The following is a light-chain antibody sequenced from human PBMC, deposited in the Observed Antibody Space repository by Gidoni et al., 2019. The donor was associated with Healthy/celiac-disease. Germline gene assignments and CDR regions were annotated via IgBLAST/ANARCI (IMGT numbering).Light chain of an antibody. Sequence: DIQMTQSPSPLSASVGDGVTITCRASQSISNWLAWYQQKPGKAPKLLIYEASNLQSGVPSRFSGSGSGTEFTLTISSLQPDDFATYYCQQYNSYPYTFGQGTKLEIK. CDR2: EAS. CDR3: QQYNSYPYT. J-gene: IGKJ2*01. CDR1: QSISNW. V-gene: IGKV1-5*03.